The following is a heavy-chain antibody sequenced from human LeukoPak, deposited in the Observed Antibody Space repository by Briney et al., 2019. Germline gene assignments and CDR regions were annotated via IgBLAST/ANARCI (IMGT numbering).Heavy chain of an antibody. CDR1: GFTFSSYA. Sequence: PGGSLRLSCAASGFTFSSYAMSWVRQAPGKGLEWVSAISGGGGSTYYADSVKGRFTISRDNSKNTLYLQMNSLRAEDTAVYYCAREEASSGWYPGRFDPWGQGTLVTVSS. CDR3: AREEASSGWYPGRFDP. V-gene: IGHV3-23*01. CDR2: ISGGGGST. D-gene: IGHD6-19*01. J-gene: IGHJ5*02.